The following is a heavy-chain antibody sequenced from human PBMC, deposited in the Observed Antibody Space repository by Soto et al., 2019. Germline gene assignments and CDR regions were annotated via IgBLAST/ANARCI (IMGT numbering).Heavy chain of an antibody. V-gene: IGHV1-2*04. CDR2: INPNSGGT. CDR1: GYTFTGYY. Sequence: ASVKVSCKASGYTFTGYYMHWVRQAPGQGLEWMGWINPNSGGTNYAQKFQGWVTMTRDTSISTAYMELSRLRSDDTAVYYCARDLVGSGWPQVPLYYFDYWGQGTLVTVSS. J-gene: IGHJ4*02. CDR3: ARDLVGSGWPQVPLYYFDY. D-gene: IGHD6-19*01.